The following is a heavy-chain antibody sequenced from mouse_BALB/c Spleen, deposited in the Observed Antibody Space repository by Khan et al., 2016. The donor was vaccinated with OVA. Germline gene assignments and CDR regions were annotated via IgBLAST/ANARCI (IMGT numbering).Heavy chain of an antibody. CDR1: GFTFSTYG. Sequence: HLVESGGDLVKPGGSLKLSCAASGFTFSTYGMSWVRQAPDKRLEWVATVSTGGSYTYYPDSVKGRFTISRDNAKNTLYLQMGGLRSEDTAMFYCTRLAYYYDSEGFAYWGQGTLVTVSA. V-gene: IGHV5-6*01. CDR2: VSTGGSYT. J-gene: IGHJ3*01. D-gene: IGHD1-1*01. CDR3: TRLAYYYDSEGFAY.